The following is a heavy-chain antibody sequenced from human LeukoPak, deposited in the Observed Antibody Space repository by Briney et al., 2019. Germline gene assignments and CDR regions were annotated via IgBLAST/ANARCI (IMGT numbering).Heavy chain of an antibody. CDR2: SKNKPNSYST. CDR1: GFAFSDHY. J-gene: IGHJ4*02. Sequence: AGESLRLSCVASGFAFSDHYMDWVRQAPGKGPEWIGRSKNKPNSYSTEYAASVKGRFTISRDVSKSLLFLQMNSLKTEDTAVYYCARVGISLSVIPYYFDYWGQGTLVTVSS. D-gene: IGHD3-3*01. V-gene: IGHV3-72*01. CDR3: ARVGISLSVIPYYFDY.